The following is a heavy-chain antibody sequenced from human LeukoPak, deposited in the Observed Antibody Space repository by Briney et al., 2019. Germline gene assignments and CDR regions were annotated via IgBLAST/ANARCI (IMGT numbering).Heavy chain of an antibody. V-gene: IGHV4-4*07. CDR1: GGSLSRYY. CDR2: IYVSGTT. Sequence: KPSETLSLNCTVSGGSLSRYYWSWLRQPAGKGLEWSGRIYVSGTTTYSPSLKSRVTMSVATSKTQFSLNLSSVTAADTAVYYCARDDGGSSKGDFDYWGQGTLVTVSS. D-gene: IGHD2-15*01. J-gene: IGHJ4*02. CDR3: ARDDGGSSKGDFDY.